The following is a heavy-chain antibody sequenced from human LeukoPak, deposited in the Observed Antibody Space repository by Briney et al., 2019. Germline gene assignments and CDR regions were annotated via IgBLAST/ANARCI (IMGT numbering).Heavy chain of an antibody. D-gene: IGHD2-2*01. Sequence: GGSLRLSCAASGFTVSTYSMNWAGKAQGKGLGGVQVFNRGGNTYYADSAKGRFTVSRDNSKNTLYLQMNSLGAEDTAVYYCARDTSGYCSTSRCYGSWYFDLWGRGTLVTVSS. CDR3: ARDTSGYCSTSRCYGSWYFDL. CDR2: FNRGGNT. CDR1: GFTVSTYS. V-gene: IGHV3-53*01. J-gene: IGHJ2*01.